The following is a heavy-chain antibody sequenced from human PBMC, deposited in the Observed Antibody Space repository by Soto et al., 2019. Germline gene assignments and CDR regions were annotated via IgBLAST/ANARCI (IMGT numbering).Heavy chain of an antibody. D-gene: IGHD3-9*01. CDR2: IYYTGTT. Sequence: SETLSLTCTVSGGSISSSSYYWGWIRQPPGKGLEWIGSIYYTGTTYYNPSLKSRVTISVDTSKNQFSLKLSSVTAADTAVYYCARDHYVYDILTGYGYYYGMDVWGKGTTVT. V-gene: IGHV4-39*02. CDR3: ARDHYVYDILTGYGYYYGMDV. J-gene: IGHJ6*04. CDR1: GGSISSSSYY.